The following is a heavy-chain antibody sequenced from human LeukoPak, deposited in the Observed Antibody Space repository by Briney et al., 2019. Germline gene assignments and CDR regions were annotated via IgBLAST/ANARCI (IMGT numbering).Heavy chain of an antibody. J-gene: IGHJ6*02. CDR1: GFTFDDYA. Sequence: GRSLRLSCAASGFTFDDYAMHWVRQAPGKGLDWVSGISWNSGSIGYADSVKGRFTISRDNAKNSLYLQMNSLRAEDTALYYCAKGVRMTADNYYDSSGYYYYYYGMDVWGQGTTVTVSS. V-gene: IGHV3-9*01. CDR2: ISWNSGSI. CDR3: AKGVRMTADNYYDSSGYYYYYYGMDV. D-gene: IGHD3-22*01.